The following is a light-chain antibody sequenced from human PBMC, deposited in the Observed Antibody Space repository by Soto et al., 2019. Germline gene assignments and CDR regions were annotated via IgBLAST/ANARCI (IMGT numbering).Light chain of an antibody. CDR1: QSVSTW. J-gene: IGKJ4*01. Sequence: DSQMTQSPSTLAASVGDRVTITCRASQSVSTWLAWYQQKPGKPPKLLIYKASILQSGVSSRFSGSGSGTDFTLSISGLQPDDFATYYCQKCDRYPVILGGGTKV. V-gene: IGKV1-5*03. CDR3: QKCDRYPVI. CDR2: KAS.